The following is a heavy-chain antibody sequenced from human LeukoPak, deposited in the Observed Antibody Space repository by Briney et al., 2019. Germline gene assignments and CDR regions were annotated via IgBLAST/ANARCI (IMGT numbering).Heavy chain of an antibody. CDR1: GFTLSNYV. Sequence: GGSLRLSCVASGFTLSNYVMSWVRQAPGKGLEWVSGVSGGGFDTYYTDSVKGRFTISRDNSKNTLYLQMNSLRAEDTAVYYCAKDSAGGPPPDYWGQGTLVTVSS. D-gene: IGHD3-16*01. CDR3: AKDSAGGPPPDY. V-gene: IGHV3-23*01. CDR2: VSGGGFDT. J-gene: IGHJ4*02.